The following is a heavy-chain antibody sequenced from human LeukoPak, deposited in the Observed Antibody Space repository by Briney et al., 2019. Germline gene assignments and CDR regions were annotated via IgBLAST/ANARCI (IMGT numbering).Heavy chain of an antibody. CDR3: ARDSGTTGEVKFDP. J-gene: IGHJ5*02. CDR2: IYSSGSA. CDR1: GVSFTSYP. D-gene: IGHD3-10*01. V-gene: IGHV4-59*12. Sequence: SETLSLTCIISGVSFTSYPWSWIRQPPGKGLEWVGYIYSSGSAKYNPALKSRVTMSIDTSKNQFSLRLRFVTAADTAVYYCARDSGTTGEVKFDPWGQGTLVTVSS.